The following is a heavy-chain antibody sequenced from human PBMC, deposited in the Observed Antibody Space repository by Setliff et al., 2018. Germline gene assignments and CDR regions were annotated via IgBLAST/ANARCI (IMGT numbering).Heavy chain of an antibody. J-gene: IGHJ4*02. CDR3: ARTGTYRYFDY. V-gene: IGHV4-39*01. D-gene: IGHD1-1*01. Sequence: SETLSLTCTVSGGSINSGVYYWGWIRQPPGRGLEWIGRIYHGGDTYYNASLKSRLTISVDTSKNQFSLKLKSVTAADTAVYYCARTGTYRYFDYWGQGALVTVS. CDR2: IYHGGDT. CDR1: GGSINSGVYY.